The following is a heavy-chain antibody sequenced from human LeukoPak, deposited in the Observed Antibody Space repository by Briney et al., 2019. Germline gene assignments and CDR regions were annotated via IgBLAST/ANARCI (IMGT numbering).Heavy chain of an antibody. D-gene: IGHD1-1*01. J-gene: IGHJ4*02. V-gene: IGHV1-18*01. Sequence: ASVKVSCKASGYTFNSYDINWVRQAPGQGLEWMGWISAYNGNTNYAQKLQGRVTMTTDTSTSTAYMELRSLRSDDTAVYYCARWTTTFLDYWGQGTLVTVSS. CDR1: GYTFNSYD. CDR2: ISAYNGNT. CDR3: ARWTTTFLDY.